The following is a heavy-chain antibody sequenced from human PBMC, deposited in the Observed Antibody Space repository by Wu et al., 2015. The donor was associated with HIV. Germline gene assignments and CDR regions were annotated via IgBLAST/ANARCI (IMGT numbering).Heavy chain of an antibody. CDR1: SGSISSYY. CDR3: VAVRYYDSSGYYSGGSYTFDY. D-gene: IGHD3-22*01. J-gene: IGHJ4*02. CDR2: IYFSGST. Sequence: QVQLQESGPGLVKPSETLSLTCTVSSGSISSYYWSWIRQPPGKGLEWIGYIYFSGSTNYNPSLKGRVTISVDTSKNQFSLKLSSVTAADTAVYYCVAVRYYDSSGYYSGGSYTFDYWGQGTLVTVSS. V-gene: IGHV4-59*08.